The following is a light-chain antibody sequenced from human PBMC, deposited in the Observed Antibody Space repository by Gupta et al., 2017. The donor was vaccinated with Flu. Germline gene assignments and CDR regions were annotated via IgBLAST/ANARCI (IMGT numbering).Light chain of an antibody. V-gene: IGKV3-11*01. Sequence: EIVLTQSTATLSLSQGERATLSCRASHSVNSCLAWYQQKLGQAPRLLIFGASNRANGNQARYSGRRSETYFTLTINSLEPEDFAVYYCQQGDNWPLTFGGGTKVEIK. CDR2: GAS. CDR1: HSVNSC. J-gene: IGKJ4*01. CDR3: QQGDNWPLT.